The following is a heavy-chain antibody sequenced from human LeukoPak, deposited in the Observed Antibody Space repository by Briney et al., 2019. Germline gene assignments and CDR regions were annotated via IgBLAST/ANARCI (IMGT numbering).Heavy chain of an antibody. J-gene: IGHJ4*02. CDR3: ARQYSYGYYFDY. D-gene: IGHD5-18*01. CDR2: IYYSGST. CDR1: GGSISSYY. V-gene: IGHV4-59*01. Sequence: SETLSLTCTVSGGSISSYYWSWIRQPPGKGLEWIGYIYYSGSTNYNPSLKSRVTISVDTSKNQFSLKLSSVTAADTAVYYCARQYSYGYYFDYWGQGTLVTASS.